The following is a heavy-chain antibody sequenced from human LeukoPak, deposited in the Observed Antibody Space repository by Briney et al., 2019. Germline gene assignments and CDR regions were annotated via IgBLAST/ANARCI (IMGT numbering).Heavy chain of an antibody. J-gene: IGHJ4*02. Sequence: SETLSLTCTVSGASISSHYWSWIRQPPGKGLEWVWNIYYSGSTNYNPSLKSRVTISVDRPKNQFSLKLSSVTAADTAIYYCARASLYYYGSGSYYDFDHWGQGTLVTVSS. CDR2: IYYSGST. V-gene: IGHV4-59*08. CDR3: ARASLYYYGSGSYYDFDH. D-gene: IGHD3-10*01. CDR1: GASISSHY.